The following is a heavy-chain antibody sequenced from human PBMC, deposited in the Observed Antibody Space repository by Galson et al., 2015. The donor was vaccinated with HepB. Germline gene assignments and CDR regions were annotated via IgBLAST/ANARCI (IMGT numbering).Heavy chain of an antibody. Sequence: SLRLSCAASGFTFINYAMSWVRQAPGKGLEWVSSISGRGVGTTYYADSVKGRFTISRDNSKNTLYLQMNSLRVEDTAVYYCATSDYDNFGPLGWFDPWGQGTQVTAAS. V-gene: IGHV3-23*01. CDR1: GFTFINYA. CDR2: ISGRGVGT. J-gene: IGHJ5*02. D-gene: IGHD4-11*01. CDR3: ATSDYDNFGPLGWFDP.